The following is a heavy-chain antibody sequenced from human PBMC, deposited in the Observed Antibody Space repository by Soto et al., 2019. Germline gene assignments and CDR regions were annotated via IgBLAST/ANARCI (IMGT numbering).Heavy chain of an antibody. J-gene: IGHJ3*02. CDR3: AGARYGSGSMSPLHVEAFDI. CDR1: GGPISSDGDY. V-gene: IGHV4-31*03. Sequence: QVQLQESGPGLVRASQTLSLTCTVSGGPISSDGDYWTWIRQLPGKGLEWIGYIYYRGNTYYNPALKSRVTISVDTSANQFSLGLRSVTAADTAVYYCAGARYGSGSMSPLHVEAFDIWGQGTMVTVSS. D-gene: IGHD3-10*01. CDR2: IYYRGNT.